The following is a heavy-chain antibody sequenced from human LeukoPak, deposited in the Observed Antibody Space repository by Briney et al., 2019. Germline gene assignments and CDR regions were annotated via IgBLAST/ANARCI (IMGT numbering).Heavy chain of an antibody. J-gene: IGHJ5*02. V-gene: IGHV3-23*01. CDR1: GFTFSSYA. D-gene: IGHD2-2*02. CDR2: ISGTGSST. CDR3: AKASVAIPQYCNS. Sequence: GGSLRLSCAASGFTFSSYAMSWVRQAPGKGLECVSAISGTGSSTYYADSAKGHFTISRDNSKDTLFLQLNSLTAADTAMYFCAKASVAIPQYCNSWGQGTLVTVSS.